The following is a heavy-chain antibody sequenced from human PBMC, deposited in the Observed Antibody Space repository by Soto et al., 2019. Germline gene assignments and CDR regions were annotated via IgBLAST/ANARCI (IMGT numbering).Heavy chain of an antibody. D-gene: IGHD4-17*01. CDR3: ARTTVTASYYYMDV. Sequence: QVQLVQSGAEVKQPGASVKVSCKASGYTFTNYGFTWVRQAPGQGLEWLGWISTYNGNTKYEQKVQRRLTMTTDTSTSTANRELTSLRADDTSRYYCARTTVTASYYYMDVWGKGSTVTVSS. CDR2: ISTYNGNT. V-gene: IGHV1-18*01. CDR1: GYTFTNYG. J-gene: IGHJ6*03.